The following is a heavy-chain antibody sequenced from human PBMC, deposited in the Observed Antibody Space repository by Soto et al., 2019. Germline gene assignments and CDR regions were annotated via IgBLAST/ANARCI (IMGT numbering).Heavy chain of an antibody. V-gene: IGHV3-11*01. CDR1: GFTFGDHY. D-gene: IGHD2-15*01. J-gene: IGHJ6*02. Sequence: PGGSLRLSCAASGFTFGDHYMSWIRQAPGKGLEWVSYISSSGSTIYYADSVKGRFTISRDNAKNSLYLQMNSLRAEDTAVYYCARAYMVDDCSGGSCLNYYYGMDVWGQGTTVTVSS. CDR3: ARAYMVDDCSGGSCLNYYYGMDV. CDR2: ISSSGSTI.